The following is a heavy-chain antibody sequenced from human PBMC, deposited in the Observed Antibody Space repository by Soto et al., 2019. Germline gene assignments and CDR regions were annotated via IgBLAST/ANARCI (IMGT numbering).Heavy chain of an antibody. CDR1: GYTFTGYY. CDR3: ARVNCCSSGYYYYGMDV. CDR2: INPNSGGT. D-gene: IGHD6-6*01. Sequence: ASVKVSCKASGYTFTGYYMHWVRQAPGQGLEWMGWINPNSGGTNYAQKFQGWVTMTRDTSISTAYMELSRLRSDDTAVYYCARVNCCSSGYYYYGMDVWGQGTTVPVSS. J-gene: IGHJ6*02. V-gene: IGHV1-2*04.